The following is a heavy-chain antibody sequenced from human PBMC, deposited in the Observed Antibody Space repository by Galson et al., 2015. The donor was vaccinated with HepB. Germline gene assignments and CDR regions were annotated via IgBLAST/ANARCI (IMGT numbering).Heavy chain of an antibody. CDR2: ISSSSSYI. CDR3: ARDSPPPYFDWLSPEGGMDV. Sequence: SLRLSCAASGFTFSSYSMNWVRQAPGKGLEWVSSISSSSSYIYYADSVKGRFAISRDNAKNSLYLQMNSLRAEDTAVYYCARDSPPPYFDWLSPEGGMDVWGQGTTVTVSS. J-gene: IGHJ6*02. CDR1: GFTFSSYS. D-gene: IGHD3-9*01. V-gene: IGHV3-21*01.